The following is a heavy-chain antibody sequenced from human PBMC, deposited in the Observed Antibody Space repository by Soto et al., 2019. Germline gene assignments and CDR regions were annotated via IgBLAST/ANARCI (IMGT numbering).Heavy chain of an antibody. CDR1: GYTFTSYG. J-gene: IGHJ3*02. CDR3: AGDGEGITMIVVDAFDI. CDR2: ISAYNGNT. Sequence: QVQLVQSGAEVKKPGASVKVSCKASGYTFTSYGISWVRQAPGQGLEWMGWISAYNGNTNYAQKLQGRVTMTTDTSTSTAYMERRSLRSDDTAVYYCAGDGEGITMIVVDAFDIWGQGTMFTVSS. D-gene: IGHD3-22*01. V-gene: IGHV1-18*01.